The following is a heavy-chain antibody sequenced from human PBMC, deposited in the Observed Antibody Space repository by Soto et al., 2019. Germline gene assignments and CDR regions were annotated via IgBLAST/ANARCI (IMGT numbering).Heavy chain of an antibody. D-gene: IGHD3-22*01. CDR2: VYHSGST. Sequence: SETLSLTCTVSGASINNNDYYWSWIRQTPGKGVEWIGYVYHSGSTDYIPSLKSRLSMSMDESQNQFTLKLNSVTAADTATYYCARMSDFYDKGYFDLCGRATLVTVS. V-gene: IGHV4-30-4*01. J-gene: IGHJ2*01. CDR1: GASINNNDYY. CDR3: ARMSDFYDKGYFDL.